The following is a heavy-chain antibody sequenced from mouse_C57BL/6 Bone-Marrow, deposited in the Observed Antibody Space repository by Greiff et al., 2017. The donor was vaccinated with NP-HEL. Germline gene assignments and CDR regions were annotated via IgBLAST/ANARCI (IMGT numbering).Heavy chain of an antibody. J-gene: IGHJ4*01. D-gene: IGHD1-1*01. CDR1: GYTFTSYW. CDR3: ARLGPYYYGPHYYAMDY. CDR2: IDPSDSET. V-gene: IGHV1-52*01. Sequence: HVQLQQPGAELVRPGSSVKLSCKASGYTFTSYWMHWVKQRPIQGLEWIGNIDPSDSETHYNQKFKDKATLTVDKSSSTAYMQLSSLTSEDSAVYYCARLGPYYYGPHYYAMDYWGQGTSVTVSS.